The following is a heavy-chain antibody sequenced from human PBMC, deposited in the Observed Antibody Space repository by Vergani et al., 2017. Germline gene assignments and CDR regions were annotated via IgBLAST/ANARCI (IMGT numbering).Heavy chain of an antibody. Sequence: QVQLVPSGADVKTPGASVRVSCKASGYTFTRYGISWVRQAPGQGLEWMGWISAYNGKTEFAEKFHGRVTLTTDTSTTTAYMELRSLRLDDTATYFCARYLSIRVAPTDIPHDFWGQGTLVTVSS. CDR3: ARYLSIRVAPTDIPHDF. CDR2: ISAYNGKT. CDR1: GYTFTRYG. V-gene: IGHV1-18*01. D-gene: IGHD3/OR15-3a*01. J-gene: IGHJ4*02.